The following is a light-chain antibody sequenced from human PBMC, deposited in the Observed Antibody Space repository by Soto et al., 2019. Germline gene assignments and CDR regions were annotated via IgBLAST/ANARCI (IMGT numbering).Light chain of an antibody. Sequence: QPALTQPASVSGSPGHSITISCTGTSSDVGGYNYVSRYQQHPGKAPKLMIYDVSNRPSGVSNRFSGSKSGNTASLTISGLQAEDEADYYCSSYTSSSTLYVFGTGTKVTVL. CDR1: SSDVGGYNY. V-gene: IGLV2-14*01. CDR2: DVS. J-gene: IGLJ1*01. CDR3: SSYTSSSTLYV.